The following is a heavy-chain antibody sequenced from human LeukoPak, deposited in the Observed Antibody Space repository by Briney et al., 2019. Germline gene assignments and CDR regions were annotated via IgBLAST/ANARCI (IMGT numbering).Heavy chain of an antibody. CDR1: GGSVSSGTYY. J-gene: IGHJ5*02. CDR3: AGLGASGNGYLSWFDP. Sequence: SSETLSLTCTVSGGSVSSGTYYWSWIRQPPGKGLEWIGYIYYSGSTNYNPSLKSRVTISVDTSKNQFSLKLSSVTAADTAVYYCAGLGASGNGYLSWFDPWGQGTLVTVSS. V-gene: IGHV4-61*01. CDR2: IYYSGST. D-gene: IGHD3-22*01.